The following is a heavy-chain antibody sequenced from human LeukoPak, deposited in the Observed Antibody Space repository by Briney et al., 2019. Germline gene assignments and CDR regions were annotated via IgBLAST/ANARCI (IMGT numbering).Heavy chain of an antibody. CDR1: GFTFSSYA. CDR2: ISGSGDNT. Sequence: PGGSLRLSCAASGFTFSSYAMSWVRQAPGKGLEWVSGISGSGDNTCYADSVKGRFTISRDNSKNTLYLQMNSLRVEDTAVYYCAKYGYYENSGYYYYWGQGTLVTVSS. CDR3: AKYGYYENSGYYYY. D-gene: IGHD3-22*01. J-gene: IGHJ4*02. V-gene: IGHV3-23*01.